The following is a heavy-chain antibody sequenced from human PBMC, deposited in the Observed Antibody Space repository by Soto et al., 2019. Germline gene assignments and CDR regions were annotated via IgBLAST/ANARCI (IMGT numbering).Heavy chain of an antibody. D-gene: IGHD1-1*01. V-gene: IGHV3-74*01. J-gene: IGHJ4*02. CDR2: INSDGSIT. CDR1: GFTFSSYW. CDR3: TRDDPGYNSGERTFDY. Sequence: GGALILSCAADGFTFSSYWMHWVLQAPGKGLVWVSRINSDGSITTYADSVKGRLTISRDNAKNTVYLQMNSLRAEDTAVYYCTRDDPGYNSGERTFDYWGQGTLVTVSS.